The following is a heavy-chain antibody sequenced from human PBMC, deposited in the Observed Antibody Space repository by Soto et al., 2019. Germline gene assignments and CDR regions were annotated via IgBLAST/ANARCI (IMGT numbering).Heavy chain of an antibody. D-gene: IGHD3-10*01. CDR1: GYTFTSYG. CDR3: ARRIIDGSGSEEGDWFDP. V-gene: IGHV1-18*01. J-gene: IGHJ5*02. CDR2: ISAYNGNT. Sequence: QVQLVQSGAEVKKPGASVKVSCKASGYTFTSYGISWVRQAPGQGLEWMGWISAYNGNTNYAQKLQGRVTMTTDTSTSTAYMQLRSLRSDDTAVYYCARRIIDGSGSEEGDWFDPWGQGTLVTVSS.